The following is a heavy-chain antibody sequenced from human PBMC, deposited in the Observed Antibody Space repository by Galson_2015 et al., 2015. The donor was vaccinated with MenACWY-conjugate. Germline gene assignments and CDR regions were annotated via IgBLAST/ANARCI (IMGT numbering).Heavy chain of an antibody. CDR2: IISSSSYI. D-gene: IGHD2-2*01. CDR1: GFTFSSYT. J-gene: IGHJ6*02. V-gene: IGHV3-21*01. Sequence: SLRLSCAASGFTFSSYTMNWVRQAPGKGLEWVPSIISSSSYIYYADSVKGRFTTSRDNAKNSLYLQMNSLRAEDTAVYYCARDQGYCSSTSCYYYGMDVWGQGTTVTVSS. CDR3: ARDQGYCSSTSCYYYGMDV.